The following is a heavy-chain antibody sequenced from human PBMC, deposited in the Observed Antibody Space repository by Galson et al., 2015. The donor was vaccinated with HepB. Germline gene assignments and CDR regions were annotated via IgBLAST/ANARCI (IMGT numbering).Heavy chain of an antibody. D-gene: IGHD3-9*01. Sequence: SVKVSCKASGYTFTNYGMNWVRQAPGQGLEWMGWINTNTGNPTYAQGFTGRFVFSLDTSVSTAYLQISSLKAEDTAVYYCARAGPGGLDWAIDYWGQGTLVTVSS. CDR2: INTNTGNP. J-gene: IGHJ4*02. V-gene: IGHV7-4-1*02. CDR1: GYTFTNYG. CDR3: ARAGPGGLDWAIDY.